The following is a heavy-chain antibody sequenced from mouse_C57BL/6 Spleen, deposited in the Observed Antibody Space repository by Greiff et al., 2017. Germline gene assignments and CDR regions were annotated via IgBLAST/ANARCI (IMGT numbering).Heavy chain of an antibody. Sequence: QVQLQQSGAELVRPGTSVKVSCKASGYAFTNYLIEWVKQRPGQGLEWIGVIKPGSGGTNYNEKFKGKATLTADKSSSTSYMQLSSQTSEDSAVDVGAREDTTVVANFDDGGQGTTRTVSS. J-gene: IGHJ2*01. V-gene: IGHV1-54*01. CDR3: AREDTTVVANFDD. CDR2: IKPGSGGT. D-gene: IGHD1-1*01. CDR1: GYAFTNYL.